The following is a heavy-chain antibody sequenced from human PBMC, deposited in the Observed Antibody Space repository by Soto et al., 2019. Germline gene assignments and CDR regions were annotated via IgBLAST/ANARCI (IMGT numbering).Heavy chain of an antibody. J-gene: IGHJ4*02. CDR2: INAGNGDT. CDR1: GDTFTAYG. Sequence: AASVKVSCKASGDTFTAYGFHWVRQAPGHRLEWMGWINAGNGDTKYSQKFQDRVTITRDTSASIAYMEMSSLRSEDTTVYYCARDVSSSIDCWGQGTLVTVSS. D-gene: IGHD6-6*01. CDR3: ARDVSSSIDC. V-gene: IGHV1-3*01.